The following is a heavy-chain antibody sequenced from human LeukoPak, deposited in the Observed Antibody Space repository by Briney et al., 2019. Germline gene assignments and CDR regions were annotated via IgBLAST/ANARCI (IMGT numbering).Heavy chain of an antibody. V-gene: IGHV3-9*01. J-gene: IGHJ4*02. CDR3: AKADSGSYFLVDY. CDR2: ISWNSGSI. CDR1: GFTFDDYA. Sequence: GGSLRLSCAASGFTFDDYAMHWVRQAPGKGLEWVSGISWNSGSIGYADSVKGRFTISRDNAKNSLYPQMNSLRAEDTALYYCAKADSGSYFLVDYWGQGTLVTVSS. D-gene: IGHD1-26*01.